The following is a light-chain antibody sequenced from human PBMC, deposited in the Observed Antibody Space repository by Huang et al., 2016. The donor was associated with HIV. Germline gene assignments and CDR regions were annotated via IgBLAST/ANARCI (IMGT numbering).Light chain of an antibody. Sequence: EVVLTQSPDTLSLSPGERATLSCRASQSLGSSSLAWYQQKPGQAPRLHIYATSTRPTGIPDRFSGSGSGTDFSLTVTRLEPEDFAVYYCQRYGSSPPYTFGQGTKLEI. CDR3: QRYGSSPPYT. J-gene: IGKJ2*01. V-gene: IGKV3-20*01. CDR2: ATS. CDR1: QSLGSSS.